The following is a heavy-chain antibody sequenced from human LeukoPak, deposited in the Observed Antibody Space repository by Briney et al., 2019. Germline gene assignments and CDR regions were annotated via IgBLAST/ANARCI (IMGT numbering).Heavy chain of an antibody. D-gene: IGHD3-16*02. V-gene: IGHV3-48*03. J-gene: IGHJ4*02. CDR3: ARDFYDYVWGSYRDY. Sequence: PGGSLRLSCAASRFTFSSYEMNWVRQAPGKGLEWVSYISSSGSTIYYADSVKGRFTISRDNAKNSLYLQMNSLRAEDTAVYYCARDFYDYVWGSYRDYWGQGTLVTVSS. CDR1: RFTFSSYE. CDR2: ISSSGSTI.